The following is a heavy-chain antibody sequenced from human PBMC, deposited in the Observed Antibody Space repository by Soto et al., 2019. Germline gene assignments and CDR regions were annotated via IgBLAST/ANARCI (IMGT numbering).Heavy chain of an antibody. CDR2: IYYSGST. J-gene: IGHJ6*04. CDR3: ARNAVTTAPVDV. CDR1: GGYISSVGYY. Sequence: SETLSLTCTVSGGYISSVGYYWSWIRQHPGKGLEWIGYIYYSGSTYYNPSLKSRVTISVDTSKNQFSLKLSSVTAADTAVYYCARNAVTTAPVDVWGKGTTVTVSS. V-gene: IGHV4-31*03. D-gene: IGHD4-17*01.